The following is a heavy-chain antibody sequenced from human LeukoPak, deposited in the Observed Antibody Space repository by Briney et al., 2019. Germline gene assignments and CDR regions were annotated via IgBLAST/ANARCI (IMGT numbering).Heavy chain of an antibody. CDR2: ISSHGDNT. V-gene: IGHV3-64D*06. D-gene: IGHD3-10*01. CDR3: RTGSGMGTFDY. CDR1: GFTFSSYA. J-gene: IGHJ4*02. Sequence: GGSLRLSCSASGFTFSSYAMHWVRQAPGKGLEYVSAISSHGDNTYYADSVKGRFTISRDNSKNTLYLQMSSLSAEDTSVYYCRTGSGMGTFDYWGQGTLVTVSS.